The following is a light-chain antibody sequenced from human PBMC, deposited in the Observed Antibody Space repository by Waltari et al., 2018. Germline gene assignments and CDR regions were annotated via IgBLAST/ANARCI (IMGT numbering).Light chain of an antibody. V-gene: IGKV1-5*03. CDR3: QQYNSYSRT. CDR2: KAS. Sequence: DIQMTQSPSTLSASVGDRVTITCRASQSISSWFAWYQQKPGKAPKLLIYKASSLESGVPSRFSGSGSGTEFTLTISSLQPDEFATYYCQQYNSYSRTFGQGTKVEIK. J-gene: IGKJ1*01. CDR1: QSISSW.